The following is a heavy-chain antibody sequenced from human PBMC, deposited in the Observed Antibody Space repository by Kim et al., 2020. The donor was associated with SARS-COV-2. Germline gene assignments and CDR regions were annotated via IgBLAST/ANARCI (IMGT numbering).Heavy chain of an antibody. CDR1: GGSISSYY. V-gene: IGHV4-59*01. D-gene: IGHD5-18*01. CDR2: IYYSGST. Sequence: SETLSLTCTVSGGSISSYYWSWIRQPPGKGLEWIGYIYYSGSTNYNPSLKSRVTISVDTSKNQFSLKLSSVTAADTAVYYCASGYHQSGYDAFDIWGQGTMVTVSS. CDR3: ASGYHQSGYDAFDI. J-gene: IGHJ3*02.